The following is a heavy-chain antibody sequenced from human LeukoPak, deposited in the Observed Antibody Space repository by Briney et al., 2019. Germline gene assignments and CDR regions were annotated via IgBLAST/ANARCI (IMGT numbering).Heavy chain of an antibody. Sequence: SETLSLTCTVSGGSISRGSYYWSWIRQPAGKGLEWIGRIYTSGSTNYNPSLKSRVTISVDTSKNQFSLKLSSVTAADTAVYYCARMGVAGYYYMDVWGKGTTVTVSS. CDR1: GGSISRGSYY. D-gene: IGHD6-19*01. J-gene: IGHJ6*03. CDR3: ARMGVAGYYYMDV. V-gene: IGHV4-61*02. CDR2: IYTSGST.